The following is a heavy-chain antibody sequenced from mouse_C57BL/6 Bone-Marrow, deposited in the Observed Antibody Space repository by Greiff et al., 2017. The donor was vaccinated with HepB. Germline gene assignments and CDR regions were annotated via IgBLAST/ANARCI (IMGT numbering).Heavy chain of an antibody. V-gene: IGHV1-9*01. D-gene: IGHD1-1*01. J-gene: IGHJ4*01. CDR2: ILPGSGST. CDR3: ARRGYYYGSRESLYCYAMDY. CDR1: GYTFTGYW. Sequence: QVQLQQSGAELMKPGASVKLSCKATGYTFTGYWIEWVKQRPGHGLEWIGEILPGSGSTNYNEKFKGKATFTADTSSNTAYMQLSSLTTEDSAIYYCARRGYYYGSRESLYCYAMDYWGQGTSVTVSS.